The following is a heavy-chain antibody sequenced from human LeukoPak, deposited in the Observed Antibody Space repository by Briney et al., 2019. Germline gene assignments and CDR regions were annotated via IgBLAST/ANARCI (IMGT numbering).Heavy chain of an antibody. CDR1: GGYIITSAHY. J-gene: IGHJ5*02. V-gene: IGHV4-39*07. Sequence: SETLSLTCSVSGGYIITSAHYWGWIRQPPGKGLEWIGSIYYTGSTSTNPFFKSRVTLSVDTSKNQFSLNLTSVTAADTAVYYCARERYYYGGKTWFDPWGQGTLVTVSS. CDR2: IYYTGST. D-gene: IGHD4-23*01. CDR3: ARERYYYGGKTWFDP.